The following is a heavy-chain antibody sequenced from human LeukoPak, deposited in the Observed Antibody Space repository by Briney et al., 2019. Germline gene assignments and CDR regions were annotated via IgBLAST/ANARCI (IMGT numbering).Heavy chain of an antibody. V-gene: IGHV5-51*01. Sequence: XGXVRQMSGKGLEWMGIIYPGDSDTRYSPSFQGQVTISVDKSISTACLQWSSLKASDTAMYYCARLEGYSGYTGYFVDYWGQGTLVTVSS. CDR2: IYPGDSDT. CDR3: ARLEGYSGYTGYFVDY. J-gene: IGHJ4*02. D-gene: IGHD5-12*01.